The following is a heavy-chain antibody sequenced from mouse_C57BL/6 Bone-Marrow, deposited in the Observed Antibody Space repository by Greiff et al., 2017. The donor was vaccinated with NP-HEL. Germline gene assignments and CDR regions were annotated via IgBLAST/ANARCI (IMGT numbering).Heavy chain of an antibody. J-gene: IGHJ1*03. V-gene: IGHV1-76*01. CDR3: ARDGYYFYWYFDV. CDR1: GYTFTDYY. CDR2: IYPGSGNT. Sequence: VQLQESGAELVRPGASVKLSCKASGYTFTDYYINWVKQRPGQGLEWIARIYPGSGNTYYNEKFKGKATLTAEKSSSTAYMQLSSLTSEDSAVYFCARDGYYFYWYFDVWGTGTTVTVSS. D-gene: IGHD2-3*01.